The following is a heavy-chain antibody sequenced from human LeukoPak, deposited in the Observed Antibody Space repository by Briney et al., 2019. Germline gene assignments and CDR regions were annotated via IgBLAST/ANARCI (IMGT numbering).Heavy chain of an antibody. V-gene: IGHV3-30*02. D-gene: IGHD3-16*01. CDR1: GFNFRHYG. CDR3: ATNWGGGCGS. J-gene: IGHJ5*02. CDR2: IENDGTKE. Sequence: GGSLRLSCVTSGFNFRHYGLHWVRRAPGKGLEWVAFIENDGTKEYCDPVKGRFTISRDNSKNTVYLQMSSLRTEDTAVYYCATNWGGGCGSWGQGAPVTVSA.